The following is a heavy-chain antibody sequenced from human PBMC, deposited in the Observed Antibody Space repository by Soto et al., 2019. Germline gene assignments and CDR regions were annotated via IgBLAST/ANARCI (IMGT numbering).Heavy chain of an antibody. D-gene: IGHD6-13*01. V-gene: IGHV3-23*01. J-gene: IGHJ4*02. CDR1: GFTFSSYA. Sequence: SLRLSCAASGFTFSSYAMSWVRQAPGKGLEWVSAISGSGGSTYYADSVKGRFTISRDNSKNTLYLQMNSLRAEDTAVYYCAKTAPRSSWFLKSFDYWGQGTLVTVSS. CDR2: ISGSGGST. CDR3: AKTAPRSSWFLKSFDY.